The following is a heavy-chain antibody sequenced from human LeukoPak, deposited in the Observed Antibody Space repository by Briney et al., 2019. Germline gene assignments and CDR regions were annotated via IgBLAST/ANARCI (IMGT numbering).Heavy chain of an antibody. CDR3: GRVTTGGYYNC. D-gene: IGHD3-22*01. V-gene: IGHV4-61*02. J-gene: IGHJ4*02. CDR1: GGSISSGSYY. CDR2: IYTSGST. Sequence: SQTLSLTCTVSGGSISSGSYYWSWIRQPAGTGLEWIGRIYTSGSTNYNPSLKSRVTISVDTSKNQFSLKLSSVTAADTAVYSWGRVTTGGYYNCWGQGTLVTVSS.